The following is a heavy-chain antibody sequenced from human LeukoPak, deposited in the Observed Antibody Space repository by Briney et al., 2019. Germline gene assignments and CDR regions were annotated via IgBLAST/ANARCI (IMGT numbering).Heavy chain of an antibody. J-gene: IGHJ2*01. D-gene: IGHD4/OR15-4a*01. CDR1: GGSFSGYY. V-gene: IGHV4-34*01. CDR2: IYYSGST. Sequence: SETLSLTCAVYGGSFSGYYWSWIRQPPGKGLEWIGSIYYSGSTYYNPSLKSRVTISVDTSKNQFSLKLSSVTAADTAVYYCARTWVSSGPNFNWYFDLWGRGTLVTVSS. CDR3: ARTWVSSGPNFNWYFDL.